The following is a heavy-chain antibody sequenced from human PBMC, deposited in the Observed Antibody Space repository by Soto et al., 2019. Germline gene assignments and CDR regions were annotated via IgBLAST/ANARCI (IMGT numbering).Heavy chain of an antibody. CDR3: ARVAFGYSYDAFDI. V-gene: IGHV3-33*01. Sequence: QVQLVESGGGVVQPGRSLRLSCAASGFTFSSYGMHWVRQAPGKGLEWVAVIWYDGSNKYYADSVKGRFTISRDNSKNTLYLQMNSLRAEDTAVYYCARVAFGYSYDAFDIWGQGTMVTVSS. D-gene: IGHD5-18*01. CDR2: IWYDGSNK. CDR1: GFTFSSYG. J-gene: IGHJ3*02.